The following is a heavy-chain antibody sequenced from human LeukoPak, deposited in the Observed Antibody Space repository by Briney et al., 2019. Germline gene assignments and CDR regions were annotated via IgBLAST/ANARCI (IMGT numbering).Heavy chain of an antibody. J-gene: IGHJ4*02. Sequence: GGSLRLSCVASGFTFSNYGMNWVRQAPGKGLDWVAVIWYDGSYKYYADSVKGRFTISREDPKNTLYLQMNSLRAEDTGIYYCAKVVQYTASTGTGLDYWGQGTLVTVSS. CDR2: IWYDGSYK. CDR1: GFTFSNYG. V-gene: IGHV3-33*06. D-gene: IGHD6-13*01. CDR3: AKVVQYTASTGTGLDY.